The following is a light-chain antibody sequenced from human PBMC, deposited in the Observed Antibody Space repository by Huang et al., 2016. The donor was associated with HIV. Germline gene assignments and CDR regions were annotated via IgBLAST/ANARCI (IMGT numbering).Light chain of an antibody. CDR1: QDISIW. CDR3: QQTNISPRS. V-gene: IGKV1-12*01. J-gene: IGKJ5*01. CDR2: SAS. Sequence: DLQMTQSPSSVSAFVGDTVTITCRASQDISIWLAWYQQRPCEAPTLLVHSASTLQSGCPSRFSGSGSGTNFSLTINSLRPDDFATYYCQQTNISPRSFGQGTRLDIK.